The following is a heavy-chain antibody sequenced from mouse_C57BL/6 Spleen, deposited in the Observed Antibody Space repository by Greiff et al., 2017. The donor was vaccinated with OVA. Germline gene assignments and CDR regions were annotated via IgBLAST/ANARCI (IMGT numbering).Heavy chain of an antibody. Sequence: EVQLQQSGPELVKPGASVKISCKASGYTFTDYYMNWVKQSHGKSLEWIGDINPNNGGTSYNQKFKGKATLTVDKSSSTAYMELRSLTSEDSAVYYCARSDLHYYGSSLDYWGQGTTLTVSS. CDR1: GYTFTDYY. V-gene: IGHV1-26*01. CDR3: ARSDLHYYGSSLDY. J-gene: IGHJ2*01. CDR2: INPNNGGT. D-gene: IGHD1-1*01.